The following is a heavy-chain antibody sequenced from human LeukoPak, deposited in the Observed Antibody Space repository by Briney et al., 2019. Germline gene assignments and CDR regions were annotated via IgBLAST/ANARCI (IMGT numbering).Heavy chain of an antibody. CDR1: GFTFSDYY. Sequence: PGGSLRLSCAASGFTFSDYYMSWIRQAPGKGLECISYISSGGTTIYYANSVKGRFTISRDNAKNSLFLQMNSLRAEDTAVYYCARDPDDFYYYAMDVWGQGTTVTVSS. J-gene: IGHJ6*02. CDR3: ARDPDDFYYYAMDV. V-gene: IGHV3-11*01. CDR2: ISSGGTTI.